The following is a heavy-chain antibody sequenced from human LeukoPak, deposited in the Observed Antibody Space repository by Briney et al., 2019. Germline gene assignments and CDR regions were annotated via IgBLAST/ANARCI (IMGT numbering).Heavy chain of an antibody. J-gene: IGHJ4*02. D-gene: IGHD3-22*01. Sequence: GASVKVSCKASGYTFTSYGISWVRQAPGQGLEWMGWISAYNGNTNYAQKLQGRVTMTTDTSTSTAYMELRSLRSDDTAVYYCARDRYYYDSSGYIFDYWGQGTLATVSS. CDR1: GYTFTSYG. CDR3: ARDRYYYDSSGYIFDY. V-gene: IGHV1-18*01. CDR2: ISAYNGNT.